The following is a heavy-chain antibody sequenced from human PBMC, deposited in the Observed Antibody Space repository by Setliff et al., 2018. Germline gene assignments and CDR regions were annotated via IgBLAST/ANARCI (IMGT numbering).Heavy chain of an antibody. Sequence: PSETLSLTCTVSGGSINSGVYYWGWIRQPPGKGLEWIGRIYHGGDTYYNASLKSRLTISVDTSKNQFSLKLRSVTAADTAVYYCARTGTYGYFDYWGQGALVTVS. CDR1: GGSINSGVYY. V-gene: IGHV4-39*01. CDR2: IYHGGDT. CDR3: ARTGTYGYFDY. J-gene: IGHJ4*02. D-gene: IGHD1-1*01.